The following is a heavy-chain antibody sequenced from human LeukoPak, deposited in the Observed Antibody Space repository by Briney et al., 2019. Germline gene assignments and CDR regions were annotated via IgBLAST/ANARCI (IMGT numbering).Heavy chain of an antibody. CDR1: GFTFSSYT. CDR3: AIAYHYGSGYGMDV. D-gene: IGHD3-10*01. V-gene: IGHV3-48*02. Sequence: PGGSLRLSCAASGFTFSSYTMSWVRQAPGKGLEWVSYISSSSSTIYYADSVKGRFTISRDNAKNSLYLQMNSLRDEDTAVYYCAIAYHYGSGYGMDVWGQGTTVTVSS. CDR2: ISSSSSTI. J-gene: IGHJ6*02.